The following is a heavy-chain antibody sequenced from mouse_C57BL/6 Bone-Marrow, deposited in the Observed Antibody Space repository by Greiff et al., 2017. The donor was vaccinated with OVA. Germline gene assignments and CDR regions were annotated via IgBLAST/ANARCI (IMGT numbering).Heavy chain of an antibody. J-gene: IGHJ1*03. CDR2: IRNKANNHAT. V-gene: IGHV6-6*01. CDR1: GFTFSDAW. CDR3: TRPGPGWYIDV. D-gene: IGHD3-3*01. Sequence: EVQRVESGGGLVQPGGSMKLSCAASGFTFSDAWMDWVRQSPEKGLEWVAEIRNKANNHATYYAESVKGRFTISRDDSKSSVYLQMNSLRAEDTGIYYCTRPGPGWYIDVWGTGTTVTVSS.